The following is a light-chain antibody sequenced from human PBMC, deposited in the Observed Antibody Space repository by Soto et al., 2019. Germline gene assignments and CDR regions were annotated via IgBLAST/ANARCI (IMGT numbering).Light chain of an antibody. CDR2: DVS. J-gene: IGLJ1*01. CDR3: KSYTTGSTYV. V-gene: IGLV2-14*01. Sequence: QSALAQPASVSGSPGQSIAISCTGISSVVGAYNYVSWYQQHPGKAPKLIIFDVSNRPSGVSNRFSGSKSGDTASLTISGLQAEDEADYFCKSYTTGSTYVFGTGTKVTVL. CDR1: SSVVGAYNY.